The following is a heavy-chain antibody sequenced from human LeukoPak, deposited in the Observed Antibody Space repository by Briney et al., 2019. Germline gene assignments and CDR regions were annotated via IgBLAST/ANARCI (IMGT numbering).Heavy chain of an antibody. V-gene: IGHV4-59*08. CDR3: ARHPSAVQDAFDI. Sequence: SETLSLTCTVSGGSISSYYWSWIRQPPGKGLEWIGYIYYSGSTNYNPSLKSRVTISVDTSKNQFSLKLSSVTAADTAVYYCARHPSAVQDAFDIWGQGTMVTVSS. CDR1: GGSISSYY. J-gene: IGHJ3*02. CDR2: IYYSGST. D-gene: IGHD6-19*01.